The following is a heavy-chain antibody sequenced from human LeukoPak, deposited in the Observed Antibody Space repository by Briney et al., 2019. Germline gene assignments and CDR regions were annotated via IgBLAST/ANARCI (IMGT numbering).Heavy chain of an antibody. V-gene: IGHV4-34*01. CDR1: GGSFSGYY. Sequence: SETLSLTCAAYGGSFSGYYWRWISQPPGKGLEWIGEINHSGSSNYNPSLKSRVTISVDTSKNQFSLKLSSVTAADTAVYYCARGGDSSGYCLLYALDFWREGGMVTVSS. CDR2: INHSGSS. J-gene: IGHJ3*01. D-gene: IGHD3-22*01. CDR3: ARGGDSSGYCLLYALDF.